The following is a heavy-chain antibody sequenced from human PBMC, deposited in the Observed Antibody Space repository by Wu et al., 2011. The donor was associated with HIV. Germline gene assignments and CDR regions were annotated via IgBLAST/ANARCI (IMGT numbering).Heavy chain of an antibody. D-gene: IGHD4-17*01. V-gene: IGHV1-69*14. J-gene: IGHJ5*02. Sequence: QVQVVQSGAEVKTPGSSVKVSCKASGDSLTKYAFSWVRQAPGQGLEWMGGIIPNSGTANYAQKFQGRVTITADKSTSTAYMELSSLRSEDTAVYYCASSVGRYGDYVSWFDPWGQGTLVTVSS. CDR2: IIPNSGTA. CDR3: ASSVGRYGDYVSWFDP. CDR1: GDSLTKYA.